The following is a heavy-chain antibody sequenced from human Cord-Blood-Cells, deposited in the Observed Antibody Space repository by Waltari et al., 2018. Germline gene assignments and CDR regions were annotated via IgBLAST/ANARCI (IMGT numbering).Heavy chain of an antibody. V-gene: IGHV4-61*01. J-gene: IGHJ4*02. CDR1: GGSVSRGSSY. CDR3: ARESYDILTGYYYFDY. CDR2: IYYSGST. D-gene: IGHD3-9*01. Sequence: QVQLQESGPGLVKPSETLSLPCTVPGGSVSRGSSYWGWIRQPPGKGLEWIWYIYYSGSTNYNPSLKSRVTISVDTSKNQFSLKLSSVTAADTAVYYCARESYDILTGYYYFDYWGQGTLVTVSS.